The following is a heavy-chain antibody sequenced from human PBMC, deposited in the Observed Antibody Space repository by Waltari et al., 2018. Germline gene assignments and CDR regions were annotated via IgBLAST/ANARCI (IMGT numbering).Heavy chain of an antibody. V-gene: IGHV4-39*01. D-gene: IGHD1-7*01. CDR3: ARTYGGTTFDY. CDR2: IYYSGST. J-gene: IGHJ4*02. Sequence: QLQLQESGPGLVKPSETLSLTCTVSGCSISSSSYYWGWIRQPPGKGLEWIGSIYYSGSTYYNPSLKSRVTISVDTSKNQFSLKLSSVTAADTAVYYCARTYGGTTFDYWGQGTLVTVSS. CDR1: GCSISSSSYY.